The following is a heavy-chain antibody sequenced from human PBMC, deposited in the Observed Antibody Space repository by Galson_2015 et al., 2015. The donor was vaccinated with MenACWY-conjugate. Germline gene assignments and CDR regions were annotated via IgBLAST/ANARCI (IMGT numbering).Heavy chain of an antibody. CDR1: GFTVSNLY. J-gene: IGHJ5*02. V-gene: IGHV3-53*05. Sequence: PLRLSCAASGFTVSNLYMTWVRQAPGKGLECVATIDRGDRTYYSDSVKSRFTISRDNSKNTLDLQRNSLRAEDTAMYYCGRDYGWGRYSWGQGTQVTVYS. CDR2: IDRGDRT. D-gene: IGHD3-10*01. CDR3: GRDYGWGRYS.